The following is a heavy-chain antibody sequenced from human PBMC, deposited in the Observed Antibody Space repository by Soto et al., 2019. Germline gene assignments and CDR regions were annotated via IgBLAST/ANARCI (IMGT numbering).Heavy chain of an antibody. CDR2: ISSSSSTI. CDR1: GFTFSSYS. D-gene: IGHD2-2*01. CDR3: ARVSEYCSSTSCYEADY. V-gene: IGHV3-48*01. Sequence: GGSLRLSCAASGFTFSSYSMNWVRQAPGKGLEWVSYISSSSSTIYYADSVKGRFTISRDNAKNSLYLQMNSLRAEDTAVYYCARVSEYCSSTSCYEADYWAQRTLVTVSS. J-gene: IGHJ4*02.